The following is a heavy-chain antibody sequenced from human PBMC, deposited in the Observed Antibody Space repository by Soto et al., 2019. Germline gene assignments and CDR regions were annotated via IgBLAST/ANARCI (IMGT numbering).Heavy chain of an antibody. CDR3: ARYYYDSSGYFDY. V-gene: IGHV3-53*01. CDR1: GFSFSTYA. J-gene: IGHJ4*02. CDR2: IYSGGST. D-gene: IGHD3-22*01. Sequence: GGSLMLSCATSGFSFSTYAMAWVRQAPGKGLEWVSVIYSGGSTYYADSVKGRFTISRDNSKNTLYLQMNSLRAEDTAVYYCARYYYDSSGYFDYWAQGTLVTVSS.